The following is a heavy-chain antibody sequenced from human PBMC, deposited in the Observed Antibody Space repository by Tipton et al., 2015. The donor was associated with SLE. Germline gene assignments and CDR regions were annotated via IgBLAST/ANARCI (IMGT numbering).Heavy chain of an antibody. V-gene: IGHV1-2*02. J-gene: IGHJ4*02. Sequence: QLVQSGPEVKKPGASVKVSCKASGYTFTGYYMHWVRQAPGQGLEWMGWINPNSGGTDYAQKFQGRVTMTRDTSISTAYMELTSLRSDDTAVYYCVPSSSGPFYFDYWGQGTLVTVSS. D-gene: IGHD6-19*01. CDR3: VPSSSGPFYFDY. CDR2: INPNSGGT. CDR1: GYTFTGYY.